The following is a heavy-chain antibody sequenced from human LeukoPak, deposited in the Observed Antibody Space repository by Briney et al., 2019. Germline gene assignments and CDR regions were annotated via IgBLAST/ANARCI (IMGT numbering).Heavy chain of an antibody. V-gene: IGHV4-34*01. CDR1: GGSFSGYY. CDR3: ARGSGGY. Sequence: SETLSLTCAVYGGSFSGYYWTWIRQPPGKGLEWIGEIDHSGSTNYNPSLKSRVTISVDTSKNQFSLKLSSVTAADTAVYYCARGSGGYWGQGTLVTVSS. J-gene: IGHJ4*02. CDR2: IDHSGST. D-gene: IGHD3-10*01.